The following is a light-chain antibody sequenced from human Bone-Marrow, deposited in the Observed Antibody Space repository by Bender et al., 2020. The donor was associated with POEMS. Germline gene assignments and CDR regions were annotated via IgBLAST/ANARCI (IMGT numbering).Light chain of an antibody. CDR1: SSDVGTYNL. V-gene: IGLV2-14*02. Sequence: QSALTQPASVSGSPGQSITISCTGTSSDVGTYNLVSWYQQRPGEAPKLLIYDVFDRPSGISDRFSGSKSGNTASLTISGLQPEDEADYYCNSYSTTYAGVFGGGTKVTVL. CDR3: NSYSTTYAGV. J-gene: IGLJ3*02. CDR2: DVF.